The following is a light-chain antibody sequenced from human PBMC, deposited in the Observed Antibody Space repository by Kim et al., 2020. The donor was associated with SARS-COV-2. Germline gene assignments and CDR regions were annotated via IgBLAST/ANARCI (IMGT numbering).Light chain of an antibody. J-gene: IGLJ1*01. CDR3: SSYTSSSTPYV. CDR2: DVS. V-gene: IGLV2-14*03. Sequence: QSITISCTVTSSDVGGYNYVSWYQQHPGKAPKLIIYDVSNRPSGVSNRFSGSKSGNTASLTISGLQAEDEADYYCSSYTSSSTPYVFGTGTKVTVL. CDR1: SSDVGGYNY.